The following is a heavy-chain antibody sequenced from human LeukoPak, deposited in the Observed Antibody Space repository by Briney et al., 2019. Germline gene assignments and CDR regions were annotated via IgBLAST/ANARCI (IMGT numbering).Heavy chain of an antibody. Sequence: GGSLRLSCVASGFTFSSYWMNWVRQAPGKGLEWVANMRQDGSVKYYVDSVKGRFTISRDNAKNSLYLQMNSLTAEDTAVYYCARESAAGTCDYWGQGTLVTVSS. CDR1: GFTFSSYW. D-gene: IGHD6-13*01. CDR3: ARESAAGTCDY. J-gene: IGHJ4*02. V-gene: IGHV3-7*01. CDR2: MRQDGSVK.